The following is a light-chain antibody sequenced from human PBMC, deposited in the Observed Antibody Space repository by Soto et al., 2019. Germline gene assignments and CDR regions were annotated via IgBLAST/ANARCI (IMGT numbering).Light chain of an antibody. CDR2: GNN. CDR3: QSYDDSLSGEVV. J-gene: IGLJ2*01. Sequence: QPVLTQPPSVSGAPGQRITISCTGSSSNIGAGYDVQWYQQFPGTAPKLLIFGNNNRPSGVPDRFSASKSGTSASLAITGLQAVDEADYYCQSYDDSLSGEVVFGGGTKVTVL. V-gene: IGLV1-40*01. CDR1: SSNIGAGYD.